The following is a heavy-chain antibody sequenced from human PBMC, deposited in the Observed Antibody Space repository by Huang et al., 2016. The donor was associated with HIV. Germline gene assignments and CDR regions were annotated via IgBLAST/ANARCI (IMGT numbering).Heavy chain of an antibody. V-gene: IGHV3-23*01. Sequence: EVQLLESGGGLVQPGGSLRLSCTASGFSFKTYAMSWVRQAPGRGVEWVSDIRGSGGSTYYADSMKGRFTISRDNAKGTLYLQMTRPRGEDTAIYYCAKGSGYTNGHGGYYYDSWGQGIMVTVSS. CDR3: AKGSGYTNGHGGYYYDS. CDR2: IRGSGGST. CDR1: GFSFKTYA. J-gene: IGHJ4*02. D-gene: IGHD5-18*01.